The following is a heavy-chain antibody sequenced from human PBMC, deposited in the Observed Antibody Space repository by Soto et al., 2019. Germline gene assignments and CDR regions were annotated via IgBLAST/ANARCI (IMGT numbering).Heavy chain of an antibody. CDR2: IGSDGTAI. J-gene: IGHJ4*02. CDR1: GFAFNTYA. V-gene: IGHV3-23*05. CDR3: ARPGLTVPGTRYFDH. D-gene: IGHD6-19*01. Sequence: EVQLSESGGGLVQPGGSLRLSCAASGFAFNTYAMSWVRQAPGKGLEWVSAIGSDGTAIQYADSVKGRFTISKDNSKDTLYFQMNSLRAEGTAVYYGARPGLTVPGTRYFDHWGQGTLVTVSS.